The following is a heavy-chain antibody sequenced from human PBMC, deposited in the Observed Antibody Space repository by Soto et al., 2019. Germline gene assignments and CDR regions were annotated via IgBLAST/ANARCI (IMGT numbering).Heavy chain of an antibody. J-gene: IGHJ4*02. CDR3: AREGTVTTGAFDY. CDR1: GGSISSYY. CDR2: IYYSGST. V-gene: IGHV4-59*01. D-gene: IGHD4-17*01. Sequence: SETLSLTCTVSGGSISSYYWSWIRQPPGKGLEWIGYIYYSGSTNYNPSLKSRVTISVDTSKNQFSLKLSSVTAADTAVYYCAREGTVTTGAFDYWGQGTLVTVSS.